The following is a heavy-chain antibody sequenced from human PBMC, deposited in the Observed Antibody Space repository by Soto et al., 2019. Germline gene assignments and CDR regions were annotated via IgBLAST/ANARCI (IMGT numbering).Heavy chain of an antibody. CDR3: ARTESITIFGVVLSNWFDP. D-gene: IGHD3-3*01. CDR1: GYTFTGYY. J-gene: IGHJ5*02. V-gene: IGHV1-2*02. CDR2: INPNSGGT. Sequence: DSVKVSCKASGYTFTGYYMHWVRLAPGQGLEWMGWINPNSGGTNYAQKFQGRVTMTRDTSISTAYMELSRLRSDDTAVYYCARTESITIFGVVLSNWFDPWGQGTLVTVSS.